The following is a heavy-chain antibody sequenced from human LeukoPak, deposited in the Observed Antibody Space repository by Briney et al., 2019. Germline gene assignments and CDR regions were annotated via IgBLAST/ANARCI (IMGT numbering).Heavy chain of an antibody. CDR3: ARAYSSSWYLNWFDP. J-gene: IGHJ5*02. CDR2: IYNSGST. D-gene: IGHD6-13*01. V-gene: IGHV4-38-2*02. Sequence: ASETLSLTCTVSGYSISSGYFWGWIRQPPGKGLEWIGTIYNSGSTYYNASLESRVAISVDTSKNQFSLKLSSVTAAATAVYYCARAYSSSWYLNWFDPWGQGTLVTVSS. CDR1: GYSISSGYF.